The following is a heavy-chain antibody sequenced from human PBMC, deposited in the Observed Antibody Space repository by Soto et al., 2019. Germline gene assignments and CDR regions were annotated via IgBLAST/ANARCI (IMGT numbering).Heavy chain of an antibody. CDR3: ARGDATKIVVTPYYAMDV. CDR1: GGSLSNYG. CDR2: IIPVFGTP. Sequence: QVQLVQSGAEVKKPGSSVKVSCKASGGSLSNYGISWVRQAPGQGLEWMGAIIPVFGTPNYAQKFQDRVTITADESTTTVYMEVRSLTSEDTAVYYCARGDATKIVVTPYYAMDVWGQGTRVTVSS. J-gene: IGHJ6*02. V-gene: IGHV1-69*12. D-gene: IGHD3-22*01.